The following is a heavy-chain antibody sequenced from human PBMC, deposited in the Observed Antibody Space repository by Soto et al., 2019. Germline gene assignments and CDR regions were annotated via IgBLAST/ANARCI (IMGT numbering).Heavy chain of an antibody. CDR2: ISGSGGST. D-gene: IGHD6-13*01. J-gene: IGHJ4*02. V-gene: IGHV3-23*01. CDR1: GFTFSSYA. Sequence: TGGSLRLSCAASGFTFSSYAMSWVRQAPGKGLEWVSAISGSGGSTYYADSVKGRFTISRDNSKNTLYLQMNSLRAEDTAVYYCAKRRSSLNYFDYWGQGTLVTVSS. CDR3: AKRRSSLNYFDY.